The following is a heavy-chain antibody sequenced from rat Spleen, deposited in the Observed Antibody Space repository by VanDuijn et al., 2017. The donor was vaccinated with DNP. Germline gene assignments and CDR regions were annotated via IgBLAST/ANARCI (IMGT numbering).Heavy chain of an antibody. Sequence: QVQLKESGPGLVQPSQTLSLTCTVSGFSLTSYGVSWVRQPPGRGLEWIAAISSGGITYYNSPLKSRLSISRDTSKSQVFLKMNSLQTEDTAIYFCSRDQVLRPLMDAWGQGTSVTVSS. CDR2: ISSGGIT. CDR3: SRDQVLRPLMDA. CDR1: GFSLTSYG. J-gene: IGHJ4*01. D-gene: IGHD1-1*01. V-gene: IGHV2S8*01.